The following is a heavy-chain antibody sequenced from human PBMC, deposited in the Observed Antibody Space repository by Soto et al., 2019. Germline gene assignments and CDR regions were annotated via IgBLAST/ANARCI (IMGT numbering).Heavy chain of an antibody. CDR3: ARAGHGSHKQLDI. D-gene: IGHD7-27*01. CDR1: GVIFTIST. J-gene: IGHJ6*02. V-gene: IGHV3-21*01. Sequence: GGSXRLSCVSSGVIFTISTMNWVRQAPGKGLEWVSSITSASDYIFYADSVKGRFTISRDNAKNSLYLQINSLRAEDTAVYYCARAGHGSHKQLDIRGQGTMVTVSS. CDR2: ITSASDYI.